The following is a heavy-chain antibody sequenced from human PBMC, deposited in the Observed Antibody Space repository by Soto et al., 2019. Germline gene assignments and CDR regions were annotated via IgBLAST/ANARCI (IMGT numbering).Heavy chain of an antibody. CDR2: IYYSGST. V-gene: IGHV4-31*03. Sequence: SETLSLTCTVSGGSISSGGYYWSWIRQHPGKGLEWIGYIYYSGSTYYNPSLKSRVTISVDTSKNQFSLKLSSVTAADTAVYYCARALGTYYDILTGYLSRNYYYYGMDVWGQGTTVTVSS. D-gene: IGHD3-9*01. CDR1: GGSISSGGYY. J-gene: IGHJ6*02. CDR3: ARALGTYYDILTGYLSRNYYYYGMDV.